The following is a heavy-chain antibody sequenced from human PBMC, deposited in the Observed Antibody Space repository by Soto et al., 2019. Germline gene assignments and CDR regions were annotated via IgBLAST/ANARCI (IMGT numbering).Heavy chain of an antibody. V-gene: IGHV3-23*01. Sequence: GGSLRLSCAASGFTFSSYAMSWVRQAPGKGLEWVSAISGSGGSTYYADSVKGRFTISRDNSKNTLYLQMNSRSAEATAVYYCAKGFYSSSFDAFDIWGQGTMVTVSS. J-gene: IGHJ3*02. CDR1: GFTFSSYA. D-gene: IGHD6-13*01. CDR2: ISGSGGST. CDR3: AKGFYSSSFDAFDI.